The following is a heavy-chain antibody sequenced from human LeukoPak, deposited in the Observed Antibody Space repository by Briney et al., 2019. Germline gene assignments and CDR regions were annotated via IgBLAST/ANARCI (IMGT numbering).Heavy chain of an antibody. Sequence: GGSLRLSCVASGFPFSAYGMSWLRQAPGKGLEWVSAISGSGGSTYYADSVKGRFTISRDNSKNTLYLQMHSLRAEDTAVYYCAKESLRVVPSATFDYWGQGTLVTVSS. CDR3: AKESLRVVPSATFDY. D-gene: IGHD2-2*01. J-gene: IGHJ4*02. CDR1: GFPFSAYG. CDR2: ISGSGGST. V-gene: IGHV3-23*01.